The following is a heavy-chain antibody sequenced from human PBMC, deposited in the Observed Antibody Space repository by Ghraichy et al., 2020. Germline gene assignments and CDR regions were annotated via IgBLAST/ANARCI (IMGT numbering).Heavy chain of an antibody. D-gene: IGHD4-11*01. CDR2: ISAYNGNT. CDR3: ARMEPTVTTPFADYYYYMDV. J-gene: IGHJ6*03. CDR1: GYTFTSYG. Sequence: ASVKVSCKASGYTFTSYGISWVRQAPGQGLEWMGWISAYNGNTNYAQKLQGRVTMTTDTSTSTAYMELRSLRSDDTAVYYCARMEPTVTTPFADYYYYMDVWGKGTTVTVSS. V-gene: IGHV1-18*01.